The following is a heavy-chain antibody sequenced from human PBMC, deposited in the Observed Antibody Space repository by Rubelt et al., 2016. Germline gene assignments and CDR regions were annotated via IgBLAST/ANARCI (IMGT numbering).Heavy chain of an antibody. CDR2: VDPSGST. CDR3: ARGWGSRWYYFDY. Sequence: LSLTCTVSGASISIFYWRWIRQSAWQGLEWIGRVDPSGSTNSNPSLKSRITMSVYTSKNQFSLKLNSVTAADTAVYFCARGWGSRWYYFDYWGQGILVTVSS. J-gene: IGHJ4*02. D-gene: IGHD6-13*01. CDR1: GASISIFY. V-gene: IGHV4-4*07.